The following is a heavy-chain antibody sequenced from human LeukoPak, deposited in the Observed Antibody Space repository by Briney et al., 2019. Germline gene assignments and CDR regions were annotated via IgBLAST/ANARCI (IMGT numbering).Heavy chain of an antibody. V-gene: IGHV4-34*01. J-gene: IGHJ4*02. Sequence: SQTLSLTCAVYGGSFSGYYWSWIRQPPGRGLEWVGEINHNGRTNYYPSLKSRVTISVDTSTNQFSLKLSSVPAADTAVYYCVRHSRTFYDILTGTYGGYFDYWGQRTLVPVSS. CDR1: GGSFSGYY. D-gene: IGHD3-9*01. CDR3: VRHSRTFYDILTGTYGGYFDY. CDR2: INHNGRT.